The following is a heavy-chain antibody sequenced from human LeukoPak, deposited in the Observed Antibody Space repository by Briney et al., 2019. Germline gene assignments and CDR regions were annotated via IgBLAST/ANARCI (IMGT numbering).Heavy chain of an antibody. V-gene: IGHV4-59*01. CDR1: GGSISIYY. Sequence: SETLSLTCTVSGGSISIYYWSWIRQPPGKGLEWIGYIYYSGSTNYNPSLKSRVTISVDTSKNQFSLKLSSVTAADTAVYYCARDTFGTGVDYWGQGTLVTVSS. J-gene: IGHJ4*02. CDR3: ARDTFGTGVDY. D-gene: IGHD3-16*01. CDR2: IYYSGST.